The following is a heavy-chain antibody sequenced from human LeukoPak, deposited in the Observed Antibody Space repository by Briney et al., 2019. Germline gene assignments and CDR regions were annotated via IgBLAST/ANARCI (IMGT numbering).Heavy chain of an antibody. CDR1: GFMFDIYA. CDR2: ISASANST. CDR3: ATEIAEGGPQDY. D-gene: IGHD2-21*01. Sequence: GGSLRLSCAASGFMFDIYAMTWVRQAPGKGPEWVSGISASANSTYYADSVKGRFIISRDNSKSTLYLQMTSLRSEDTALYYCATEIAEGGPQDYWGQGTLVTVSS. J-gene: IGHJ4*02. V-gene: IGHV3-23*01.